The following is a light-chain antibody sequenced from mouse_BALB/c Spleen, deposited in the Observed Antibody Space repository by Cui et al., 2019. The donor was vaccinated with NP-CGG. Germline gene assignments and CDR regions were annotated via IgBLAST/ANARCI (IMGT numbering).Light chain of an antibody. J-gene: IGLJ1*01. CDR3: ALWYSNHWV. Sequence: QALLTQEPALTTSPGETVTLTCRSSTGAVTTNNYANWVQEKPDHLFTGLIGGTNNRAPGVPARFSGSLIGDKAALTITGAQTEDEAIYFCALWYSNHWVFGGGTKLTVL. CDR2: GTN. V-gene: IGLV1*01. CDR1: TGAVTTNNY.